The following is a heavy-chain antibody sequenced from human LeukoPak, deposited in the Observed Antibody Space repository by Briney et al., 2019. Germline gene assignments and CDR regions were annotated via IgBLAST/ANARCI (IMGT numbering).Heavy chain of an antibody. CDR3: AKAETLLWFGELFY. V-gene: IGHV3-23*01. CDR1: GFTFSSYA. D-gene: IGHD3-10*01. CDR2: ISGSGGST. J-gene: IGHJ4*02. Sequence: GGSLRLSCAASGFTFSSYAMSWVRQAPGKGLEWVSAISGSGGSTYYADSVKGRFTISRDNSKNTLYLQMNSLRTEDTAVYYCAKAETLLWFGELFYWGQGTLVTVSS.